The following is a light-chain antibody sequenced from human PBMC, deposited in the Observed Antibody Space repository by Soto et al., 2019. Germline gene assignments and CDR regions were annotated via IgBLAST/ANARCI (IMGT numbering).Light chain of an antibody. CDR1: QNIGNF. V-gene: IGKV1-39*01. CDR3: QQSSTAPSPT. Sequence: DIQMTQSPSSLSASVGDRVTITCRASQNIGNFLNWYQQRPGKAPNLLIYSASRLQSEVPSRFSGSGSGTYFTLTINSLRPEDVGTYCCQQSSTAPSPTFGGGTKVEMK. CDR2: SAS. J-gene: IGKJ4*01.